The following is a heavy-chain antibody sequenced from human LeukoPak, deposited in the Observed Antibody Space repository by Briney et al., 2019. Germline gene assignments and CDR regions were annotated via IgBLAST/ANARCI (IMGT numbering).Heavy chain of an antibody. CDR2: LSSSGGST. CDR1: GFTFSSYA. Sequence: GGSLRLSCAASGFTFSSYAMSWVRQAPGEGLEWVSALSSSGGSTYYTDSVKGRFTNSRDNSKNTPYLLMTSLGAEDTAVYYCAKRGRQQLSSYMDVWGKGTTVTVSS. J-gene: IGHJ6*03. D-gene: IGHD6-13*01. CDR3: AKRGRQQLSSYMDV. V-gene: IGHV3-23*01.